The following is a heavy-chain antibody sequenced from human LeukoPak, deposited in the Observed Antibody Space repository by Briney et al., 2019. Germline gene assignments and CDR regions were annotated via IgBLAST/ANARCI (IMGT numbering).Heavy chain of an antibody. V-gene: IGHV3-21*06. J-gene: IGHJ6*02. D-gene: IGHD3-10*01. CDR2: IRSSSSNI. CDR3: ASPYGSGYYGMDV. Sequence: GGSLRLSCAASGFTFSIYSMNWVRQAPGKGLEWVSSIRSSSSNIYYADSVKGRFTISSDNAKNSLYLQMNSLRAEDTAVYYCASPYGSGYYGMDVWGQGTTVTVSS. CDR1: GFTFSIYS.